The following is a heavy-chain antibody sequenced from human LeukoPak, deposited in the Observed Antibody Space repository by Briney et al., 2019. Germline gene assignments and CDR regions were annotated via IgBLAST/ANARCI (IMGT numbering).Heavy chain of an antibody. CDR3: VSRPGWTTTDN. J-gene: IGHJ4*02. V-gene: IGHV3-53*01. CDR2: IYSSGNT. Sequence: GGSLRLSCAASGFTVSSNYMSWVRQAPGKGLEWVSVIYSSGNTYYADSVKGRFTISRDNSKNTLYLRMNSLRAEDTAVYYCVSRPGWTTTDNWGQGTLVTVSS. D-gene: IGHD3/OR15-3a*01. CDR1: GFTVSSNY.